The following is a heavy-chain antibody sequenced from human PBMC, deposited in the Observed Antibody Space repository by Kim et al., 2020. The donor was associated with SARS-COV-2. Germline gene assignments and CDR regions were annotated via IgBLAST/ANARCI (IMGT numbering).Heavy chain of an antibody. D-gene: IGHD5-12*01. J-gene: IGHJ4*02. V-gene: IGHV1-18*01. Sequence: GNTNYAQKLQGRVTMTTDTSTSTAYMELRSLRSDDTAVYYCARDSGYIDYWGQGTLVTVSS. CDR2: GNT. CDR3: ARDSGYIDY.